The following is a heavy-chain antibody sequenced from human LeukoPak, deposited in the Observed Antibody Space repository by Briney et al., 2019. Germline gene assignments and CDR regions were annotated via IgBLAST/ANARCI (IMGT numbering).Heavy chain of an antibody. CDR2: IYHSGST. CDR3: AREGYYYGSGTAVDV. V-gene: IGHV4-4*02. CDR1: GGFISSSNW. D-gene: IGHD3-10*01. Sequence: SETLSLTCAVSGGFISSSNWWSWVRQPPGKGLEWIGEIYHSGSTNYNPSLKSRVTISVDKSKNQFSLKLSSVTAADTAVYYCAREGYYYGSGTAVDVWGKGTTVTVSS. J-gene: IGHJ6*04.